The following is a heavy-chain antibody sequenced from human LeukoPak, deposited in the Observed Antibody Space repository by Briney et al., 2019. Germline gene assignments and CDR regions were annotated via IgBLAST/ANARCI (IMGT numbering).Heavy chain of an antibody. Sequence: GGSLRLSCAASGFTCSTYWMIWVRQAPGKGLEWVSLISGDGVSTFYADSVKGRFSISRDNSKNSLYLEMNSLRTEDAAMYYCAKESGKFDYWGQGTLVAVSS. CDR3: AKESGKFDY. CDR2: ISGDGVST. J-gene: IGHJ4*02. CDR1: GFTCSTYW. V-gene: IGHV3-43*02.